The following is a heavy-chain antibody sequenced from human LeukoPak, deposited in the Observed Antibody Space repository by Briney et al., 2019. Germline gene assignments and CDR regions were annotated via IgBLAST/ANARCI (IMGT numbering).Heavy chain of an antibody. D-gene: IGHD6-19*01. Sequence: ASVKVSCKASGYTFTGYYMHWVRQAPGQGLEWMGWINPNSGGTNYAQKFQGRVTTTRDTSISTAYMELSRLRSDDTAVYYCARDPGVAVAVTGEYYFDYWGQGTLVTVSS. CDR3: ARDPGVAVAVTGEYYFDY. CDR2: INPNSGGT. J-gene: IGHJ4*02. CDR1: GYTFTGYY. V-gene: IGHV1-2*02.